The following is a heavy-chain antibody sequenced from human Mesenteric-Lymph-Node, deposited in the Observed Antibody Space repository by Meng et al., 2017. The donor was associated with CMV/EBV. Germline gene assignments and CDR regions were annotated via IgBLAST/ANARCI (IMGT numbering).Heavy chain of an antibody. D-gene: IGHD1-26*01. V-gene: IGHV1-18*01. Sequence: ASVKVSCKASGYTFTSYDINWVRQAPGQGLEWMGWISAYNGNTNYAQKLQGRVTMTTDTSTSTAYMELRSLRSDDTAVYYCGRTGATYYYYGMDVWGQGTTVTVSS. CDR2: ISAYNGNT. CDR1: GYTFTSYD. J-gene: IGHJ6*02. CDR3: GRTGATYYYYGMDV.